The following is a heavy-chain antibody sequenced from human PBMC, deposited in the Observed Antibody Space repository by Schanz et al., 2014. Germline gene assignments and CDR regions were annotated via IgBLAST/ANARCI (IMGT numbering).Heavy chain of an antibody. CDR2: TSHDGSIT. CDR3: AATTILAD. Sequence: QLQLVESGGGVVQPGRSLRLSCAASGFPFRSYVMHWVRQAPGKGLEWVSRTSHDGSITTFADSVKGRFTISRDNAKSSLYLQMNSLRDEDTAVYYCAATTILADWGQGTLVAVSS. V-gene: IGHV3-30*04. J-gene: IGHJ4*02. CDR1: GFPFRSYV. D-gene: IGHD3-3*01.